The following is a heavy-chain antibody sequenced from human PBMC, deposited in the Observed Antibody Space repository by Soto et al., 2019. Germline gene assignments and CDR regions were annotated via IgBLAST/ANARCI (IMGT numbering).Heavy chain of an antibody. CDR1: GYTFTSYG. V-gene: IGHV1-18*01. J-gene: IGHJ4*02. CDR3: ATARVTMVRGVLDY. D-gene: IGHD3-10*01. CDR2: ISAYNGNT. Sequence: ASVKVSCKASGYTFTSYGISWVRQAPGQGLEWMGWISAYNGNTNYAQKFQGRVTMTEDTSTNTAYMELSSLRSEDTAVYYCATARVTMVRGVLDYWGQGTLVTVSS.